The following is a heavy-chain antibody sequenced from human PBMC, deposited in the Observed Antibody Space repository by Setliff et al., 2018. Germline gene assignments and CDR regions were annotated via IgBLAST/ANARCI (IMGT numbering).Heavy chain of an antibody. Sequence: SVKVSCKASGFTFTDHYMHWVRQAPGQGPEWMGWINLHSGGTNYAQKFQDRVTMTSDTSITTAYMELSSLTSDDRAIYYCARGRIGSTWTGDYWGQGTLVTVSS. D-gene: IGHD2-15*01. CDR1: GFTFTDHY. CDR2: INLHSGGT. CDR3: ARGRIGSTWTGDY. J-gene: IGHJ4*02. V-gene: IGHV1-2*02.